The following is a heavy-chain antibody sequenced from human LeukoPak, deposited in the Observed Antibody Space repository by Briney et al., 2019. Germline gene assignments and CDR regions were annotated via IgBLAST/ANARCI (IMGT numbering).Heavy chain of an antibody. J-gene: IGHJ4*02. V-gene: IGHV3-7*01. CDR2: IKQDGSEK. Sequence: GGSLRLSCAASGFTFSSYWMSWVRQAPGKGLEWVANIKQDGSEKYYVDSVKGRFTISRDNSKNTLYLQMNSLRAEDTAVYYCAKGANYYGSGSGGFDYWGQGTLVTVSS. CDR1: GFTFSSYW. D-gene: IGHD3-10*01. CDR3: AKGANYYGSGSGGFDY.